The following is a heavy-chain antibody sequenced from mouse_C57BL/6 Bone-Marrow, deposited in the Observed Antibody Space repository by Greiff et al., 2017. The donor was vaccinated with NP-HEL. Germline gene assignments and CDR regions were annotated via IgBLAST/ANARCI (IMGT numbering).Heavy chain of an antibody. J-gene: IGHJ4*01. D-gene: IGHD2-3*01. CDR3: ARQTWVLRRDAMDY. CDR1: GFTFSDYY. V-gene: IGHV5-12*01. Sequence: EVKVVESGGGLVQPGGSLKLSCAASGFTFSDYYMYWVRQTPEKRLEWVAYISNGGGSTYYPDTVKGRFTISRDNAKNTLYLQMSRLKSEDTAMYYCARQTWVLRRDAMDYWGQGTSVTVSS. CDR2: ISNGGGST.